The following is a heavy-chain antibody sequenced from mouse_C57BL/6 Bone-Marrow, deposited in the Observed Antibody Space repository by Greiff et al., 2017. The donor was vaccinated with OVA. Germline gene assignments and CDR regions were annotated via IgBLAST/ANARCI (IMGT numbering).Heavy chain of an antibody. CDR3: ARRGSSPHWYFDV. Sequence: QVQLQQPGAELVKPGASVKLSCKASGYTFTSYWMHWVKQRPGQGLEWIGMIHPNSGSTNYNEKFKSKATLTVDKSSSTAYMQLSSLTSEDSAVYYCARRGSSPHWYFDVWGTGTTGTVSS. V-gene: IGHV1-64*01. D-gene: IGHD1-1*01. J-gene: IGHJ1*03. CDR1: GYTFTSYW. CDR2: IHPNSGST.